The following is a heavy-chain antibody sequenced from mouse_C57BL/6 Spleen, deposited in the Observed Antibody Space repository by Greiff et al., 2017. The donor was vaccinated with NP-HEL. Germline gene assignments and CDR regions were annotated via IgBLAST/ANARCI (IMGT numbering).Heavy chain of an antibody. J-gene: IGHJ4*01. D-gene: IGHD3-1*01. CDR1: GYTFTDYY. CDR2: INPNNGGT. CDR3: ARGLFYYYAMDY. Sequence: VQLQQSGPELVKPGASVKISCKASGYTFTDYYMNWVKQSHGKSLEWIGDINPNNGGTSYNQKFKGKATLTVDKSSSTAYMELRSLTSEDSAVYYCARGLFYYYAMDYWGQGTSVTVSS. V-gene: IGHV1-26*01.